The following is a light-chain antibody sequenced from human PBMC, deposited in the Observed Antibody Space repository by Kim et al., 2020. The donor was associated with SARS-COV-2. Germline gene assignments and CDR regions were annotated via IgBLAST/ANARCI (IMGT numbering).Light chain of an antibody. Sequence: YELTQPPSVSVSPGQTASITCSGDKLGDKYACWYKQKPGQSPVLVIYQDSKRPSGIPERFSGSNSGNTATLTISGTQAMDEADYYCQAWDSSVVFGGGTKLTVL. J-gene: IGLJ2*01. V-gene: IGLV3-1*01. CDR1: KLGDKY. CDR2: QDS. CDR3: QAWDSSVV.